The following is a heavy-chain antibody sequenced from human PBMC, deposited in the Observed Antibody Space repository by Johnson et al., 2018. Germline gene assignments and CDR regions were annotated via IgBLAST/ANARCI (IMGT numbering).Heavy chain of an antibody. J-gene: IGHJ3*02. CDR1: GFTFSSYG. CDR3: AKDGGFDAFDI. V-gene: IGHV3-30*18. Sequence: VQLVESGGGVVQPGSSLRLSCAASGFTFSSYGMHWVRQAPGKGLEWVTLISFDGSNKYYANSVKGRFTISRDNAKNSLYLQMNSLRAEDTALYYCAKDGGFDAFDIGGQGTMGTVSS. CDR2: ISFDGSNK. D-gene: IGHD2-15*01.